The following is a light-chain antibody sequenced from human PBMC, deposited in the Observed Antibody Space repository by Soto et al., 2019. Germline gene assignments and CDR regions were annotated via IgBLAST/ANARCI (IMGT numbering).Light chain of an antibody. V-gene: IGLV2-14*01. CDR2: DVS. CDR3: CAYAGSYV. J-gene: IGLJ1*01. CDR1: SSDVGAYDY. Sequence: QSVLTQPASVSGSPGQSIAISCTGTSSDVGAYDYVSWYQQHPGKAPKLMIYDVSNRPSGVSNRFSGSKSGNTASLTISGLQAEDEADYYCCAYAGSYVFGTGTKVTVL.